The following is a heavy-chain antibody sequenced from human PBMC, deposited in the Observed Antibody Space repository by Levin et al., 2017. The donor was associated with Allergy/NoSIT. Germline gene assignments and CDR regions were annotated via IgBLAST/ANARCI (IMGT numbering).Heavy chain of an antibody. J-gene: IGHJ4*02. V-gene: IGHV4-59*08. CDR3: ARHSHYGDYAIDY. Sequence: ESLKISCTVSGGSISSYYWSWIRQPPGKGLEWIGYIYYSGSTNYNPSLKSRVTISVDTSKNQFSLKLSSVTAADTAVYYCARHSHYGDYAIDYWGQGTLVTVSS. D-gene: IGHD4-17*01. CDR1: GGSISSYY. CDR2: IYYSGST.